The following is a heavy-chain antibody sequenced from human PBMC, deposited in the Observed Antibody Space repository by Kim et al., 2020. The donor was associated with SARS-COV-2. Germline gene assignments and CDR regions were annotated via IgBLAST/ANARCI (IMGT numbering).Heavy chain of an antibody. J-gene: IGHJ4*02. D-gene: IGHD3-22*01. V-gene: IGHV1-69*01. CDR3: ARVDSYDSSGYYLDY. Sequence: AQKFQGRVTITADESTSTVYVGLSSLRSEDTAVYYCARVDSYDSSGYYLDYWGQGTLVTVSS.